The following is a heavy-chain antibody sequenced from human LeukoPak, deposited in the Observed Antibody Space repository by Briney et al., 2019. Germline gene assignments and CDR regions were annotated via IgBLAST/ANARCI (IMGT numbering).Heavy chain of an antibody. CDR3: AKKRSLQGSDYMDV. Sequence: GGSLRLSCAASGFTFSSYGMHWVRQAPGKGLEWVAFIRYDGSNKYYADSVKGRFTTSRDNSKNTLYLQMNSLRAEDTAVYYCAKKRSLQGSDYMDVWGKGTTVTVSS. J-gene: IGHJ6*03. V-gene: IGHV3-30*02. D-gene: IGHD1-1*01. CDR2: IRYDGSNK. CDR1: GFTFSSYG.